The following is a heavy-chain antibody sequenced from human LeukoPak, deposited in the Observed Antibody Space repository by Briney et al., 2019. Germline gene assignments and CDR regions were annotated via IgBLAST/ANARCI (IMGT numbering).Heavy chain of an antibody. Sequence: SETLSLTCTVSGYSISSGYYWGWIRQPPGKGLEWIGSIYHSGSTYYNPSLKSRVTISVDTSKNQFSLELSSVTAADTAVYYCARDRLSHGSGSYYSNWFDPWGQGTLVTVSS. CDR1: GYSISSGYY. CDR2: IYHSGST. J-gene: IGHJ5*02. CDR3: ARDRLSHGSGSYYSNWFDP. V-gene: IGHV4-38-2*02. D-gene: IGHD3-10*01.